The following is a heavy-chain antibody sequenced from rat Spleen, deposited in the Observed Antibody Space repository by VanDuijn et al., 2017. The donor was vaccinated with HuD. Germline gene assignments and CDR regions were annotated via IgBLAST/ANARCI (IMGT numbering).Heavy chain of an antibody. CDR1: GFTFSDYY. Sequence: EVQLVESGGGLVQPGRSLKLSCAASGFTFSDYYMAWVRQAPTKGLEWVASISYDGGSTYYRESVKGRFTISRDNAKSSLYLQMDSLRSEDTATYYCTRDRILRSTGFDYWGQGVMVTVSS. J-gene: IGHJ2*01. V-gene: IGHV5-20*01. CDR3: TRDRILRSTGFDY. CDR2: ISYDGGST. D-gene: IGHD1-6*01.